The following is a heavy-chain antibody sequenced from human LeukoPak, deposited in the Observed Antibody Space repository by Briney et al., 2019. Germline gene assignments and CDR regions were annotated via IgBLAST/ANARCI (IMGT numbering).Heavy chain of an antibody. Sequence: PSETLSLTCTVSGGSISSSSYYWGWIRQPPGKGLEWIGSIYYSGNTYYNPSLKSRVTISVDTSKNQFSLKLSSVTAADTAVYYCARGRLRYSSGDELDYWGQGTLVTVSS. CDR3: ARGRLRYSSGDELDY. J-gene: IGHJ4*02. CDR1: GGSISSSSYY. CDR2: IYYSGNT. V-gene: IGHV4-39*07. D-gene: IGHD6-19*01.